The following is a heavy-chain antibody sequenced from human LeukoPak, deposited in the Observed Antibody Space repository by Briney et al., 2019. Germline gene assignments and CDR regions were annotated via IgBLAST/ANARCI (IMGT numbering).Heavy chain of an antibody. J-gene: IGHJ4*02. CDR2: ISSSGSTI. Sequence: TGGSLRLSCAASGFTFSSYEMNWVRQAPGKGLEWVSYISSSGSTIYYADSVKGRSTISRDNAKNSLYLQMNSLRAEDTAVYYCARSSSWYGPLNWGQGTLVTVSS. D-gene: IGHD6-13*01. CDR3: ARSSSWYGPLN. V-gene: IGHV3-48*03. CDR1: GFTFSSYE.